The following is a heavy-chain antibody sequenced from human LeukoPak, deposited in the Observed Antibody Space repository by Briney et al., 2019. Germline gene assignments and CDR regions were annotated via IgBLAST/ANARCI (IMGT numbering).Heavy chain of an antibody. J-gene: IGHJ4*02. Sequence: PGGSLRLSCEASQFTFSSHEINWVRQAPGKGLEWISSISGSGSTVKYADSVKGRFTISRDNAKNSLSLQMNSLRAEDTALYYCAKDLWDEGFWGQGILVTVSS. CDR3: AKDLWDEGF. CDR1: QFTFSSHE. V-gene: IGHV3-48*03. D-gene: IGHD1-26*01. CDR2: ISGSGSTV.